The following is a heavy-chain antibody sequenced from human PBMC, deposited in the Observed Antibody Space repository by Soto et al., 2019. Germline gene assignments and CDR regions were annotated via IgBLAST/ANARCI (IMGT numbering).Heavy chain of an antibody. D-gene: IGHD5-12*01. CDR3: ASAPRGYSGYEYNY. J-gene: IGHJ4*02. CDR1: GGTFSSYA. CDR2: IIPIFGTA. Sequence: ASVKVSCEACGGTFSSYAISWVRQAPGQGLEWMGGIIPIFGTANYAQKFQGRATITADESTSTAYMELSSLRYEDTVVYYCASAPRGYSGYEYNYWGQGTLFMVSS. V-gene: IGHV1-69*13.